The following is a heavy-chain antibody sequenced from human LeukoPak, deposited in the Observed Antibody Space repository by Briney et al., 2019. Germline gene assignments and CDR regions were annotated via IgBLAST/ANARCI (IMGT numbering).Heavy chain of an antibody. Sequence: MPSETLSLTCTVSGGSISSYYWSWIRQPPGKGPEWIGYIYYSGSTRYNPSLKSRVTISVDTSKIRISLKLDSVTAADTAVYYCARHDVAGATTDYFQHWGQGTLVTVSS. D-gene: IGHD1-26*01. CDR1: GGSISSYY. CDR2: IYYSGST. CDR3: ARHDVAGATTDYFQH. J-gene: IGHJ1*01. V-gene: IGHV4-59*08.